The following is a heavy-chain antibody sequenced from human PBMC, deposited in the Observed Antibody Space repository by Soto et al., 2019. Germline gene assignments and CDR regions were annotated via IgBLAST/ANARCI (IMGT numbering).Heavy chain of an antibody. J-gene: IGHJ5*02. Sequence: GGALRLSCAASGSTFSSYAMHWVLQAPGKGLEWVAVISYDGSNKYYADSVKGRFTISRDNSKNTLYLQMNSLRAEDTAVYYCAKDLWGGSGTVPSWCQGTLVTVSS. CDR1: GSTFSSYA. CDR2: ISYDGSNK. V-gene: IGHV3-30-3*01. CDR3: AKDLWGGSGTVPS. D-gene: IGHD3-10*01.